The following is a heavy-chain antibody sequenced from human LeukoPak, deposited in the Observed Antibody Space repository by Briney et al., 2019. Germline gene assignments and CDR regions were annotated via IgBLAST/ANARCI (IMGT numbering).Heavy chain of an antibody. V-gene: IGHV4-39*01. Sequence: PSETLSLTCTVSGGSISSYSYYWGWIRQPPGKGLEWIGSIYYSGSTYYNPSLKSRVTISVDTSKNQFSLKLSSVTAADTAVYYCARPPDIYGMDVWGQGTTVTVSS. D-gene: IGHD3-9*01. CDR1: GGSISSYSYY. CDR3: ARPPDIYGMDV. CDR2: IYYSGST. J-gene: IGHJ6*02.